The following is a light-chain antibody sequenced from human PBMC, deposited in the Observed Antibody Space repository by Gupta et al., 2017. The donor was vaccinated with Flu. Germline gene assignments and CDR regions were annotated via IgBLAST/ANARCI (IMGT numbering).Light chain of an antibody. Sequence: QSALTQPPSASGSPGQSVTIACSGTSSDVGAYNYVSWYQQHPGKAPKLMIYEVNKRPSGVPDRFSGSKSGNTASLTVSGLQAYDEADYYCSTYACSNNLVFGGGTKLTVL. J-gene: IGLJ3*02. V-gene: IGLV2-8*01. CDR2: EVN. CDR3: STYACSNNLV. CDR1: SSDVGAYNY.